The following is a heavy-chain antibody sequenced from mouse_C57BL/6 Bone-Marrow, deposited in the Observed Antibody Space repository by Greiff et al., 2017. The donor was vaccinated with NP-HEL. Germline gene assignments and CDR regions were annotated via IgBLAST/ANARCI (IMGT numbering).Heavy chain of an antibody. Sequence: LKESGAELVRPGASVKLSCKASDFAFTASAMHWVKQRPVHGLEWIGSITTYSDATEYSENFKGKATVTANTSSSTAYMELRSLTSEDSAVYNCARGAEDFDVWGTGTTVTVSS. CDR1: DFAFTASA. CDR2: ITTYSDAT. V-gene: IGHV1-49*01. CDR3: ARGAEDFDV. J-gene: IGHJ1*03.